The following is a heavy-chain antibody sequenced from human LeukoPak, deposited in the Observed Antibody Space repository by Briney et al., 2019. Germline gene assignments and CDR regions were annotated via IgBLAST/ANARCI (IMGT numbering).Heavy chain of an antibody. CDR2: ISYDGSNK. Sequence: GGSLRLSCAASGFTFSSYAMHWVCQAPGKGLEWVAVISYDGSNKYYADSVKGRFTISRDNSKNTLYLQMNSLRAEDTAVYYCARDQEEGLDYWGQGTLVTVSS. CDR3: ARDQEEGLDY. V-gene: IGHV3-30*01. CDR1: GFTFSSYA. J-gene: IGHJ4*02.